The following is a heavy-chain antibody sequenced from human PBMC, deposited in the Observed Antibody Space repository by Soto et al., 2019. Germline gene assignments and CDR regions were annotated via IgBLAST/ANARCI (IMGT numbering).Heavy chain of an antibody. J-gene: IGHJ5*02. CDR1: GGTFSSYA. V-gene: IGHV1-69*13. Sequence: SVKVSCKASGGTFSSYAISWVRQAPGQGLEWMGGIIPIFGTANYAQKFQGRVTITADEPTSTAYMELSSLRSEDTAVYYCARDSQYSSSWPGDNWFDPWGQGTLVTVSS. D-gene: IGHD6-13*01. CDR2: IIPIFGTA. CDR3: ARDSQYSSSWPGDNWFDP.